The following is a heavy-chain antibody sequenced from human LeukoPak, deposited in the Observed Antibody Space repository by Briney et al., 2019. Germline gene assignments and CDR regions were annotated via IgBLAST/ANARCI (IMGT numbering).Heavy chain of an antibody. Sequence: SETLSLTCTVSGGSISSYYWSWIRQPPGKGLEWIGYIYYSGSTNYNPSLKSRVTISVDTSKNQFSLKLSSVTAADTAVYYCARDNSWYSSGWYFDYWGQGTLVTVSS. V-gene: IGHV4-59*01. CDR3: ARDNSWYSSGWYFDY. J-gene: IGHJ4*02. CDR1: GGSISSYY. CDR2: IYYSGST. D-gene: IGHD6-19*01.